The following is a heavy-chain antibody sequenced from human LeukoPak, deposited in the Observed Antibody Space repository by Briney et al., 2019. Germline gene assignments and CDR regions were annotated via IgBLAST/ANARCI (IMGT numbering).Heavy chain of an antibody. D-gene: IGHD4-4*01. CDR2: ISNSGGST. J-gene: IGHJ4*02. V-gene: IGHV3-23*01. CDR1: GFTFSSYA. CDR3: AKVLSHDYSNEFDY. Sequence: TGGSLRLSCAASGFTFSSYAMTWVRQAPGKGLEWVSTISNSGGSTYYADSVKGRFTISRDNSKNTLYLQMNSLRAEDTAVYYCAKVLSHDYSNEFDYWGQGTLVTVSS.